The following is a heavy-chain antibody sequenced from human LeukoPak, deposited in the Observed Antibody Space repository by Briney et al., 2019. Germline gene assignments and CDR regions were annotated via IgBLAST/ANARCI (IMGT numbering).Heavy chain of an antibody. CDR2: INAGNGNT. V-gene: IGHV1-3*01. CDR1: GYTFTSYA. CDR3: ARMHYDFWSGWGYFDY. J-gene: IGHJ4*02. Sequence: ASVKVSCKASGYTFTSYAMHWVRQAPGQRLEWMGWINAGNGNTKYSQKFQGRVTITRDTSASTAYMELSSLRSEDTAVYYCARMHYDFWSGWGYFDYWGQGTLVTVSS. D-gene: IGHD3-3*01.